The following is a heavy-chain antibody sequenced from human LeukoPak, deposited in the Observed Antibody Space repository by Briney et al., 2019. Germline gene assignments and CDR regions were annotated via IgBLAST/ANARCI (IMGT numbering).Heavy chain of an antibody. V-gene: IGHV4-30-4*01. CDR3: ARKRSNSWQGHFDY. J-gene: IGHJ4*02. Sequence: SETLSLTCTLSGGSISNGDYYWSWIRQPPGKGLEWIGYIYYSGSAFYNPSLQSRVAISVDTSKNQSSLNLTSVTAADTAVYYCARKRSNSWQGHFDYWGQGTLVTVSS. CDR2: IYYSGSA. CDR1: GGSISNGDYY. D-gene: IGHD6-13*01.